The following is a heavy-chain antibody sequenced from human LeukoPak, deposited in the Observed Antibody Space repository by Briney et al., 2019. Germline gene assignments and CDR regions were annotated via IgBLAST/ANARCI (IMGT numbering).Heavy chain of an antibody. J-gene: IGHJ6*02. CDR3: ARTPGQWLAVGYHGMDV. CDR2: ISSSTSYT. CDR1: GFTFSDYY. D-gene: IGHD6-19*01. Sequence: GSLRLSCAASGFTFSDYYMSWIRQAPGKGLEWVSYISSSTSYTNYADSVKGRFTISRDNARNSLYLQMNSLRAEDTAVYYCARTPGQWLAVGYHGMDVWGQGTTVTVSS. V-gene: IGHV3-11*06.